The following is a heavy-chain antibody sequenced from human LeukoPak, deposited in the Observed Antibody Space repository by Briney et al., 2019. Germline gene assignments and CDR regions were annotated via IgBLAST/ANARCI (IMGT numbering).Heavy chain of an antibody. J-gene: IGHJ4*02. CDR1: GFTFSSYE. V-gene: IGHV3-48*03. D-gene: IGHD3-22*01. CDR2: ISSSGSTI. CDR3: ARDSSSGYQGY. Sequence: GGSLRLSCAASGFTFSSYEMNWVRQAPGKGLEWVSYISSSGSTIYYADSVKGRFTISRDNAKNSLYLQMNGLRAEDTAVYYCARDSSSGYQGYWGQGTLVTVSS.